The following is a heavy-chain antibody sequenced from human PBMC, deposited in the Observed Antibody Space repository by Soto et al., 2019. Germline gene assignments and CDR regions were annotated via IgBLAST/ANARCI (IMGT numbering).Heavy chain of an antibody. CDR1: EDDLTRYV. CDR2: INAGNGNT. D-gene: IGHD6-13*01. Sequence: ASVKVSWKAYEDDLTRYVINWVRQATGQRLEWMGWINAGNGNTKYSQNFQGRVTITRDASASTAYMELSSLRSQDTAVYYCATSTIDTSTWKQYFYGMDVWGQGSTVTVSS. CDR3: ATSTIDTSTWKQYFYGMDV. J-gene: IGHJ6*02. V-gene: IGHV1-3*01.